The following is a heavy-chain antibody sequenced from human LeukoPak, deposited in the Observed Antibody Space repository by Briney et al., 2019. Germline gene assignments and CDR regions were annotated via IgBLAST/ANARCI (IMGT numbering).Heavy chain of an antibody. V-gene: IGHV3-9*01. CDR2: ISWNSGSI. Sequence: GGSLRLSCAASGITFDDYAMHWVRQAPGKGLEWVSGISWNSGSIDYADSVKGRFTISRDNAKNSLYLQMNSLRAEDTALYYCAKDMRRYCSSTSCHYFDYWGQGTLVTVSS. D-gene: IGHD2-2*01. CDR3: AKDMRRYCSSTSCHYFDY. J-gene: IGHJ4*02. CDR1: GITFDDYA.